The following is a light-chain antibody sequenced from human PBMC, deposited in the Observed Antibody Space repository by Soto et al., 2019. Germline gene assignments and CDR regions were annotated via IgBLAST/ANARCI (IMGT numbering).Light chain of an antibody. J-gene: IGLJ1*01. V-gene: IGLV2-8*01. CDR3: SSFAGSNDFPYV. CDR1: SSDVGGYNY. CDR2: EIN. Sequence: QSVLTQPPSASGSPGQSVTISCTGTSSDVGGYNYVSWYQQHPGKAPKLMIYEINKRPSGVPDRFSGSKSGNTASLTVSGLQAEDEADYYCSSFAGSNDFPYVFGTGTKV.